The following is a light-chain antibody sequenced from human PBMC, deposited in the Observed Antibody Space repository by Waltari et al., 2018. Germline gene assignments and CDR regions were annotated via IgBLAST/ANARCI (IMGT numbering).Light chain of an antibody. J-gene: IGLJ2*01. CDR1: SSDIGTYDR. Sequence: QSALTQPPSVSGSPGQSVTISCTGASSDIGTYDRVCWYQQPPGTAPKLMIYDVSNRPSGVPDRFSGSKSGNTASLTISGLQAEDEAEYYCSSFTSSNTLLFGGGTKVTVL. CDR3: SSFTSSNTLL. V-gene: IGLV2-18*02. CDR2: DVS.